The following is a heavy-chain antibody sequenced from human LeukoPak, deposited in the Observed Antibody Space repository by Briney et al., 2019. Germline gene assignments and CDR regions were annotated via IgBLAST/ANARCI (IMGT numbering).Heavy chain of an antibody. J-gene: IGHJ4*02. V-gene: IGHV1-8*03. CDR3: ARVMWLRSPAYSIVSYYFDY. CDR2: MNPNSGNT. D-gene: IGHD5-12*01. Sequence: ASVKVSCKASGYTFTSYDINWVRQATGQGLEWMGWMNPNSGNTGYAQKFQGRVTITRNTSISTAYMELSSLRSEDTAVYYCARVMWLRSPAYSIVSYYFDYWGQGTLVTVSS. CDR1: GYTFTSYD.